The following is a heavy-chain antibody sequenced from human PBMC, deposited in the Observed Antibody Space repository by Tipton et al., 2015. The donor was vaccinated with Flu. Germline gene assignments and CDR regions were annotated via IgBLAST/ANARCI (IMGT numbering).Heavy chain of an antibody. D-gene: IGHD3-9*01. Sequence: QLVQSGAEVKKPGASVKVSCKASGYTFTSYGISWVRQAPGQGLEWMGWISAYNGNTNYAQKLQGRVTMTTDTSTSTAYMELRSLRSDDAAVYYCARATGILTGYFGRWYFDLWGRGPLVTVSS. CDR1: GYTFTSYG. V-gene: IGHV1-18*01. CDR3: ARATGILTGYFGRWYFDL. J-gene: IGHJ2*01. CDR2: ISAYNGNT.